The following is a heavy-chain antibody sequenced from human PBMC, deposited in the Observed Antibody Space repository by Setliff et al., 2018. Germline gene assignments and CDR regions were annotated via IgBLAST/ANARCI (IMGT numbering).Heavy chain of an antibody. V-gene: IGHV1-18*01. Sequence: ASVKVSCKASGYNLDDFGINWLRQAPGQGLEWMGWIRPYIGHTIYAQKFQGRVTMTTDAPTSTAYMELTSLRHDDTAVYYCARVVAHTHFYDRSDYYFDGLDIWGQEAKGTVSS. J-gene: IGHJ3*02. CDR1: GYNLDDFG. CDR2: IRPYIGHT. D-gene: IGHD3-22*01. CDR3: ARVVAHTHFYDRSDYYFDGLDI.